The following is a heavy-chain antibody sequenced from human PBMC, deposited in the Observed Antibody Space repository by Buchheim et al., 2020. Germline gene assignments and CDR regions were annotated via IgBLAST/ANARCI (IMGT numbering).Heavy chain of an antibody. CDR3: AKKRSDNWFDP. Sequence: QVQLQESGPGLVKPSETLSLTCSVSGCSIFTYYWSWIRQAPGKGLEWIGYMDVSGSSNYNPSLKSRLTISVHPSTTQFSLILSSVTAADTAIYYCAKKRSDNWFDPWGQGTL. V-gene: IGHV4-59*01. CDR2: MDVSGSS. J-gene: IGHJ5*02. CDR1: GCSIFTYY.